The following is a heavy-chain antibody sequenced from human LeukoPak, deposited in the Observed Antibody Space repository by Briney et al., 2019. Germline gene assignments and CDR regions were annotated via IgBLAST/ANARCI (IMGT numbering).Heavy chain of an antibody. CDR3: GVSEVTRATPQH. J-gene: IGHJ1*01. D-gene: IGHD3-10*01. Sequence: PGGSLRLSCAASGFTFSNAWMNWVRQAPGTGLEWVSVIYSGGGTSYADSVRGRFTISGDNAKNSLYLQMDSLRAEDTAVYFCGVSEVTRATPQHWGQGTLVTVSS. CDR1: GFTFSNAW. CDR2: IYSGGGT. V-gene: IGHV3-66*01.